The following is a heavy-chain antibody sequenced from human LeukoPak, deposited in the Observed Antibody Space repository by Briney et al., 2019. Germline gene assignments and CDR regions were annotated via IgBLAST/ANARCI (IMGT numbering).Heavy chain of an antibody. D-gene: IGHD2-15*01. V-gene: IGHV3-15*01. CDR3: TDIGGSTL. CDR1: GFIFSNAW. Sequence: KPGGSLRLSCAASGFIFSNAWMSWVRQAPGKGLEWVCRIKSKTHGGTTDYAAPVKGRSTISRDDSKNTLYLQMNSLKTEDTAVYYCTDIGGSTLWGQGTLVTVSS. CDR2: IKSKTHGGTT. J-gene: IGHJ4*02.